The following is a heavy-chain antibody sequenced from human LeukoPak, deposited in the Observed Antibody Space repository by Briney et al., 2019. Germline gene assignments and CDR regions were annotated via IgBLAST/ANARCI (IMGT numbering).Heavy chain of an antibody. V-gene: IGHV3-66*01. D-gene: IGHD3-9*01. CDR2: IYSGGST. CDR3: ARVEDYDILTGFDY. CDR1: GFTFSSYW. J-gene: IGHJ4*02. Sequence: GGSLRLSCAASGFTFSSYWMSWVRQAPGKGLEWVSLIYSGGSTYYADSVKGRFTISRDNSKNTLYLQMNSLRAEDTAVYYCARVEDYDILTGFDYWGQGTLVTVSS.